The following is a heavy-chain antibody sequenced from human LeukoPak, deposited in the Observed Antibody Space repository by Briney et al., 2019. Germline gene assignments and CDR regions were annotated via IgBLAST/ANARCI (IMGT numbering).Heavy chain of an antibody. CDR1: GFTFSGSA. D-gene: IGHD6-13*01. CDR2: IRSKANSYAT. CDR3: AKDHVGTWSALDY. V-gene: IGHV3-73*01. Sequence: PGGSLRLSCAASGFTFSGSAMHWVRQASGKGLEWVGRIRSKANSYATAYAASVKGRFTISRDDSKNTAYLQMNSLKTEDTAVYYCAKDHVGTWSALDYWGQGTLVTVSS. J-gene: IGHJ4*02.